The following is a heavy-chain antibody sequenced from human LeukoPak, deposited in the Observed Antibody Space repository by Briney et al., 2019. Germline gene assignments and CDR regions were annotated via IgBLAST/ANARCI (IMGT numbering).Heavy chain of an antibody. CDR3: AKNKGSAPLRPHDY. D-gene: IGHD6-25*01. Sequence: SETLSLTCAVYGGSFSGYYWSWIRQPPGKGLECIGEVNHSGSTNYNPSLKSRLTISVDTSNNQFSLKLSSVTAADTAVYYCAKNKGSAPLRPHDYWGQGTLITVSS. J-gene: IGHJ4*02. CDR1: GGSFSGYY. V-gene: IGHV4-34*01. CDR2: VNHSGST.